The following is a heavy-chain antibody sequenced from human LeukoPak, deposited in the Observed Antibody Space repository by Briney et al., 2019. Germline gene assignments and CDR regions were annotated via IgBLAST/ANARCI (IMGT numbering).Heavy chain of an antibody. CDR1: GFTFSSYW. V-gene: IGHV3-7*03. Sequence: GSLRLSCAASGFTFSSYWMSWVRQAPGKGLEWVANIKQDGSEKYYVDSVKGRFTISRDNAKNSLYLQMNSLRAEDTAVYCCARRDCSGGSCYLDYWGQGTLVTVSS. D-gene: IGHD2-15*01. CDR3: ARRDCSGGSCYLDY. J-gene: IGHJ4*02. CDR2: IKQDGSEK.